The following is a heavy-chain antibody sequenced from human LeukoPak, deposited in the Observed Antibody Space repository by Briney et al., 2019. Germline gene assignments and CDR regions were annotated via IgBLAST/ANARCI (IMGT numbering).Heavy chain of an antibody. V-gene: IGHV3-30*18. CDR2: ISYDGSNK. D-gene: IGHD5-18*01. Sequence: PGRSLRLSCAASGFTFSSYGMHWVRQAPSKGLEWVVVISYDGSNKYYADSVKGRFTISRDNSKNTLYLQMNSLRAEDTAVYYCAKDLMPDTAMVSYWGQGTLVTVSS. J-gene: IGHJ4*02. CDR3: AKDLMPDTAMVSY. CDR1: GFTFSSYG.